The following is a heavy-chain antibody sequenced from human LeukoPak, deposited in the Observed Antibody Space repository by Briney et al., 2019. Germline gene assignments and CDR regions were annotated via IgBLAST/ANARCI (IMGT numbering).Heavy chain of an antibody. D-gene: IGHD3-10*01. CDR3: ARGGYYGSGNDFRFDP. CDR1: GDSLSSYY. CDR2: IHYTGST. V-gene: IGHV4-59*01. J-gene: IGHJ5*02. Sequence: SETLSLTCTVSGDSLSSYYWSWIRQPPGKGLECIGYIHYTGSTNYNPSLKSRVTISVDTSKSQFSLKLSSVTAADTAIYYCARGGYYGSGNDFRFDPWGQGTLVTVSS.